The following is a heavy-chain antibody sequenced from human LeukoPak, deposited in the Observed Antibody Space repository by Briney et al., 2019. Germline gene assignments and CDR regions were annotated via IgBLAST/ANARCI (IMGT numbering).Heavy chain of an antibody. CDR1: GFTFSSYA. Sequence: GGSLRLSCAASGFTFSSYAMSWVRQTPGKGLEWVSTISGSGDSTFYAESVKGRLTISRDNSKNTLYLQMNSLRAEDTAVYYCAKDIPTVTDFWGQGTLVTVSS. CDR2: ISGSGDST. V-gene: IGHV3-23*01. D-gene: IGHD4-17*01. CDR3: AKDIPTVTDF. J-gene: IGHJ4*02.